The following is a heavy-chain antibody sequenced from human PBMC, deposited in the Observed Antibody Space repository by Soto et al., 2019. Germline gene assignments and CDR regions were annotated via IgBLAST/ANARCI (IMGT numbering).Heavy chain of an antibody. CDR2: IWYDGSNK. V-gene: IGHV3-33*01. CDR1: GFTFSSYG. Sequence: ESGGGVVQPGRSLRLSCAASGFTFSSYGMHWVRQAPGKGLEWVAVIWYDGSNKYYADSVKGRFTISRDNSKHTLYLQMNSLRAEDTAVYYCARDLEDIVVVVAATRLMGVWGQGTTVTVSS. CDR3: ARDLEDIVVVVAATRLMGV. J-gene: IGHJ6*02. D-gene: IGHD2-15*01.